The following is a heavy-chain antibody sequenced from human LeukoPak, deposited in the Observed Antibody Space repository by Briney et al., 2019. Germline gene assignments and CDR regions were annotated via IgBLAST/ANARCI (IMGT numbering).Heavy chain of an antibody. J-gene: IGHJ6*03. CDR1: GFTFSSYS. CDR2: ISSSSSYI. V-gene: IGHV3-21*01. D-gene: IGHD4-11*01. Sequence: PGGSLRLSCAASGFTFSSYSMNWVRQAPGKGLEWVSSISSSSSYIYYADSVKGRFTISRDNAKNSLYLQMNSLRAEDTAVYYCARGDSNHYYYYYMDVWGKGTTVTVSS. CDR3: ARGDSNHYYYYYMDV.